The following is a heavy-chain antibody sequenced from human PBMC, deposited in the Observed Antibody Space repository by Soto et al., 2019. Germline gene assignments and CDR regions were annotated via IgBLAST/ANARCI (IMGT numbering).Heavy chain of an antibody. CDR2: INHSGST. D-gene: IGHD3-10*01. CDR3: ARETMVRGVSGWFDP. Sequence: QVQLQQWGAGLLKPSETLSLTCAVYGGSFSGYYWSWIRQPPGKGLEWIGEINHSGSTNYNPSLKSRVTISVDTAKNQFSLKLSSVTAADTAVYYCARETMVRGVSGWFDPWGQGTLVTVSS. J-gene: IGHJ5*02. CDR1: GGSFSGYY. V-gene: IGHV4-34*01.